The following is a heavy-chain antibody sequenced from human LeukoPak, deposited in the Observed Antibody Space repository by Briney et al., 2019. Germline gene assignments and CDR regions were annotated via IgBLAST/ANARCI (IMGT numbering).Heavy chain of an antibody. CDR1: GFTFDDYA. Sequence: PGGSLRLSCAASGFTFDDYAMHWVRQAPGKGLEWVSGISWNSGSIGYADSVKGRFTISRDNAKNSLYLQMNSLRAEDMALYYCAKDANAYYYYYYMDVWGKGTTVTVS. CDR3: AKDANAYYYYYYMDV. J-gene: IGHJ6*03. CDR2: ISWNSGSI. V-gene: IGHV3-9*03.